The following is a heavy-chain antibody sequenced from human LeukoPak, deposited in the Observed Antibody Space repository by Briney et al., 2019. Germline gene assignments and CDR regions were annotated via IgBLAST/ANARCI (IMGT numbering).Heavy chain of an antibody. CDR1: GYTFTSSG. J-gene: IGHJ5*02. V-gene: IGHV1-18*01. D-gene: IGHD3-10*01. CDR3: ARDPITMVRGVTRNWFDP. CDR2: ISAYNGNT. Sequence: VSVKVSCKASGYTFTSSGVTWVRQAPGQGLEWMGWISAYNGNTNYAQKLQGRVTMTTDTSTSTVYMELSSLRSEDTAVYYCARDPITMVRGVTRNWFDPWGQGTLVTVSS.